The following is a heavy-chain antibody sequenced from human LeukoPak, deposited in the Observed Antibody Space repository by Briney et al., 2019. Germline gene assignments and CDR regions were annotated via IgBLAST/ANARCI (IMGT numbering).Heavy chain of an antibody. CDR1: GFTFSSYS. CDR2: ISSSTSYI. Sequence: NPGGSLRLSCAASGFTFSSYSMNWIRQAPGKGLEWVSSISSSTSYIYYADSVKGRFTISRDNSKNTLYLQMNSLRTEDTAVYYCAKGGEICSGGSCSPGYWGQGALVTVSS. D-gene: IGHD2-15*01. J-gene: IGHJ4*02. CDR3: AKGGEICSGGSCSPGY. V-gene: IGHV3-21*01.